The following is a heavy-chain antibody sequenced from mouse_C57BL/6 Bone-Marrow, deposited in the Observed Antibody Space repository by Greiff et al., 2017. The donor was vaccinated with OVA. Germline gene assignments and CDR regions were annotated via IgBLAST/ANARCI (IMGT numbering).Heavy chain of an antibody. V-gene: IGHV1-26*01. J-gene: IGHJ3*01. Sequence: EVQLQQSGPELVKPGASVKISCKASGYTFTDYYMNWVKQSHGKSLEWIGDINPNNGGTSYNQKFKGKATLTVDKSSSTAYMELRSLTSEDSAVYCCARWFGFAYWGQGTLVTVSA. CDR2: INPNNGGT. D-gene: IGHD2-2*01. CDR3: ARWFGFAY. CDR1: GYTFTDYY.